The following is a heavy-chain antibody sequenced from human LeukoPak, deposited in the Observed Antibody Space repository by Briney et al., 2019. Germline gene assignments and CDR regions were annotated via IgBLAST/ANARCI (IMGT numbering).Heavy chain of an antibody. J-gene: IGHJ5*02. CDR1: GGSINSSDHY. CDR3: ARVLRFRLFDP. CDR2: KYYSGDT. D-gene: IGHD3-3*01. Sequence: KPSETLSLTCTVSGGSINSSDHYWAWIRQPPGKGLEWIGSKYYSGDTYYSPSLKSRVTISVDTSKNQFSLKLSSVTAADTAVYYCARVLRFRLFDPWGQGTLVTVSS. V-gene: IGHV4-39*01.